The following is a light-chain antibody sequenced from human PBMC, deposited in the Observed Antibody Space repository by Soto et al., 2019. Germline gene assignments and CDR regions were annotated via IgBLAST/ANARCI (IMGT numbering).Light chain of an antibody. J-gene: IGLJ3*02. CDR2: EVS. CDR1: SSDVGSYNL. CDR3: CSYAGSSTL. Sequence: QSALTQPASVSGSPGQSITISCTGTSSDVGSYNLVSWYQQHPGKAPKLMIYEVSKRPSGVSNRFSGSKSGNTASLTISGLQADDEAAYYCCSYAGSSTLFGGGTKLTVL. V-gene: IGLV2-23*02.